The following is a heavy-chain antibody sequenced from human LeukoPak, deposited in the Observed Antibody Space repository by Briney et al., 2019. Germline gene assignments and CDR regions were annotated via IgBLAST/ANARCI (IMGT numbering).Heavy chain of an antibody. V-gene: IGHV4-59*01. CDR2: IYYSGST. J-gene: IGHJ4*02. CDR3: ARASGSYFVF. Sequence: PSETLSLTCTVSGGSISSYYWSWIRQPPGKGLEWIGYIYYSGSTNYNPSLKSRVTISVDTSKNQFSLKLSSVTAADTAVYYCARASGSYFVFGGQGTLVTVSS. CDR1: GGSISSYY. D-gene: IGHD1-26*01.